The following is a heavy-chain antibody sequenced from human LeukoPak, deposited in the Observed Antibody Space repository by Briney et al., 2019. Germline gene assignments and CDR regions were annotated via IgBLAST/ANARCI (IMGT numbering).Heavy chain of an antibody. D-gene: IGHD3-10*01. CDR2: ISGSGGST. V-gene: IGHV3-23*01. CDR3: ARDREGYFDY. J-gene: IGHJ4*02. Sequence: GGSLRLSCAASGFTFSSYAMSWVRQAPGKGLEWVSAISGSGGSTYYADSVKGRFTISRDNAKNSLYLQMNSLRAEDTAVYYCARDREGYFDYWGQGTLVTVSS. CDR1: GFTFSSYA.